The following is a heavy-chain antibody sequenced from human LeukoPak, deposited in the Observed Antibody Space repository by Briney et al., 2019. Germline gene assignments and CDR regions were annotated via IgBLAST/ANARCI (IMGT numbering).Heavy chain of an antibody. Sequence: PSETLSLTCAVSGGSVSSGGYSWSWLRQPPGNGLEWIGYIYHSGRASYNPSLKSRVTISLDRSRNHVSLNLTSVTAADTAVYYCARSGSTDFDYWGQGTLVTVSS. CDR2: IYHSGRA. CDR3: ARSGSTDFDY. D-gene: IGHD5-12*01. V-gene: IGHV4-30-2*01. CDR1: GGSVSSGGYS. J-gene: IGHJ4*02.